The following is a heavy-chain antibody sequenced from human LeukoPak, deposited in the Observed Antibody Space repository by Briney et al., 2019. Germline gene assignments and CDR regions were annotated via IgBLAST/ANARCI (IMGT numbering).Heavy chain of an antibody. J-gene: IGHJ3*02. Sequence: GASVKVSCKASGYTFTSYDINWVRQATGQGLEWMGWMNPNSGNTGYAQKFQGIVTMTRNTSISTAYMELSSLRSEDTAVYYCARLYYDILTGYSVDAFDIWGQGTMVTVSS. V-gene: IGHV1-8*01. CDR3: ARLYYDILTGYSVDAFDI. CDR2: MNPNSGNT. CDR1: GYTFTSYD. D-gene: IGHD3-9*01.